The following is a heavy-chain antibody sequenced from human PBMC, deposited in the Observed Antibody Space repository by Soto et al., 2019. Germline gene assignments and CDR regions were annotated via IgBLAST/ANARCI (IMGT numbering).Heavy chain of an antibody. D-gene: IGHD2-15*01. Sequence: SETLSLTCTVSGVTIISSSYYWGWIRQPPGKGLEWIGSIYYSGSTYYNPSLKSRVTISVDTSKNQFSLKLSSVTAADTAVYYCARFSGGWTFDYWGQGTLVTVSS. CDR3: ARFSGGWTFDY. CDR2: IYYSGST. V-gene: IGHV4-39*01. J-gene: IGHJ4*02. CDR1: GVTIISSSYY.